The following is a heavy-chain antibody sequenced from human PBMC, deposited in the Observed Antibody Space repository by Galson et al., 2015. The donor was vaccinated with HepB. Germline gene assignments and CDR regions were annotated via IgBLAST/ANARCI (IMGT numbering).Heavy chain of an antibody. CDR1: GDSVSSTTSA. Sequence: CAISGDSVSSTTSAWNWIRLSPSRGLEWLGATYYRSKWYSVYTGSVKSRITITPDTSMNQFSLQLNSVTPEDTAVYYCSRGADKSADGRIDGMDVWGQGTTVTVSS. D-gene: IGHD6-13*01. J-gene: IGHJ6*02. CDR2: TYYRSKWYS. V-gene: IGHV6-1*01. CDR3: SRGADKSADGRIDGMDV.